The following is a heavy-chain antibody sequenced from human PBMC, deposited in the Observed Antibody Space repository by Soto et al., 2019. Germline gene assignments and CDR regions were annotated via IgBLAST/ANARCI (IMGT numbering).Heavy chain of an antibody. CDR2: ISSSSSTI. CDR1: GFTFSSYS. V-gene: IGHV3-48*02. Sequence: ESGGGLVQPGGSLRLSCAASGFTFSSYSMNWVRQAPGKGLEWVSYISSSSSTIYYADSEKGRFTISRDNAKNSLYLQMNSLRDEDTAVYYCARARTTVTTYFDYWGQGTLVTVSS. D-gene: IGHD4-17*01. J-gene: IGHJ4*02. CDR3: ARARTTVTTYFDY.